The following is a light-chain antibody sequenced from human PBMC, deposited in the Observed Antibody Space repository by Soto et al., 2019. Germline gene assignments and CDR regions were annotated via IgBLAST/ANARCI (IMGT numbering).Light chain of an antibody. J-gene: IGKJ2*01. V-gene: IGKV3-15*01. CDR3: QQYHNCPPQYP. CDR1: QSVASN. Sequence: EIVMTQSPASLSVSPGDGATLSCRASQSVASNVACYQQKPGQGPRLLIHGASTRSVGVPARFSGSGSGTDFTLTISSLHSEDFSVYYCQQYHNCPPQYPFVQGTKLQMK. CDR2: GAS.